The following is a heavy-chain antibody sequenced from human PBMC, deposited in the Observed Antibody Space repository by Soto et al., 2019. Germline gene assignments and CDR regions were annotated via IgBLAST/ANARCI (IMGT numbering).Heavy chain of an antibody. Sequence: SGPTLVNPTQTLTLTCTCAGFSLSTSGVCVSWIRQPPGKALEWLARIDWDDAKYYSTSLKTRLTISKDTSKNQVVLTMTNMDPVDTATYYCARMSSIAARRRDYYYYYYMDVWGKGTTVTVSS. CDR3: ARMSSIAARRRDYYYYYYMDV. CDR1: GFSLSTSGVC. V-gene: IGHV2-70*11. J-gene: IGHJ6*03. D-gene: IGHD6-6*01. CDR2: IDWDDAK.